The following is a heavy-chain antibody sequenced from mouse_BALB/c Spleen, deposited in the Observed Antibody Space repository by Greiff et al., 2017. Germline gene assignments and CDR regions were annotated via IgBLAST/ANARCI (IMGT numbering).Heavy chain of an antibody. CDR3: ARGGGLRPPFAY. V-gene: IGHV5-17*02. CDR1: GFTFSSFG. CDR2: ISSGSSTI. J-gene: IGHJ3*01. Sequence: VHLVESGGGLVQPGGSRKLSCAASGFTFSSFGMHWVRQAPEKGLEWVAYISSGSSTIYYADTVKGRFTISRDNPKNTLFLQMTSLRSEDTAMYYCARGGGLRPPFAYWGQGTLVTVSA. D-gene: IGHD2-4*01.